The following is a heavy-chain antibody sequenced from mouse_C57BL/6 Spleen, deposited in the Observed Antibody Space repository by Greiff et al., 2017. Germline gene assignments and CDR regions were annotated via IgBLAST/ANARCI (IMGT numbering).Heavy chain of an antibody. CDR1: GYTFTSYW. J-gene: IGHJ1*03. CDR2: IHPSDSDT. Sequence: VQLQQPGAELVKPGASVKVSCKASGYTFTSYWMHWVKQRPGQGLEWIGRIHPSDSDTNYNQKFKGKATLTVDKSSSTAYMQLSSLTSDDSAVYYCAIWGYGSSWYFDVWGTGTTVTVSS. D-gene: IGHD1-1*01. CDR3: AIWGYGSSWYFDV. V-gene: IGHV1-74*01.